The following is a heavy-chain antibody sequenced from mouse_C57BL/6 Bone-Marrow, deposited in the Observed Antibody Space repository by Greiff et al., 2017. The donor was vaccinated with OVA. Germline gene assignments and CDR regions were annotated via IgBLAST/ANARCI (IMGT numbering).Heavy chain of an antibody. CDR1: GYAFSSSW. J-gene: IGHJ2*01. D-gene: IGHD3-3*01. Sequence: LQESGPELVKPGASVKISCKASGYAFSSSWMNWVKQRPGKGLEWIGRIYPGDGDTNYNGKFKGKATLTADKSSSTAYMQLSSLTSEDSAVYFCARGGRDFDYWGQGTTLTVSS. V-gene: IGHV1-82*01. CDR3: ARGGRDFDY. CDR2: IYPGDGDT.